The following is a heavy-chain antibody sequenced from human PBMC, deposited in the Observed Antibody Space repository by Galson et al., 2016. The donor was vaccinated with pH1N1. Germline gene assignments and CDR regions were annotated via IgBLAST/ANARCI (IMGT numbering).Heavy chain of an antibody. D-gene: IGHD5-12*01. J-gene: IGHJ4*02. Sequence: SLRLSCAASGFSLSSFWMTWVRQAPEKGLEWVANIKEDGSKIYYVDSVKGRFTISRDNAKNSLYLQMNSLRAEDTAVYYCARSIGNIGAHWGQGTLVTVSS. CDR1: GFSLSSFW. CDR2: IKEDGSKI. CDR3: ARSIGNIGAH. V-gene: IGHV3-7*01.